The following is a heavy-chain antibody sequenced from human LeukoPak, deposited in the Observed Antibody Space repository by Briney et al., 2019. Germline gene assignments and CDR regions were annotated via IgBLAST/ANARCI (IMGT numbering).Heavy chain of an antibody. CDR1: GGSIRGYY. J-gene: IGHJ6*03. Sequence: PSETLSPTCNVSGGSIRGYYWSWIRQPPGKGLEWIGYIYSSGGTNYNPSLKSRVTMSVDTSKNQFSLKVSSVTAADTAVYYCARVFDSGSQAYFYYMDVWGKGTTVTIFS. D-gene: IGHD3-10*01. CDR2: IYSSGGT. V-gene: IGHV4-59*01. CDR3: ARVFDSGSQAYFYYMDV.